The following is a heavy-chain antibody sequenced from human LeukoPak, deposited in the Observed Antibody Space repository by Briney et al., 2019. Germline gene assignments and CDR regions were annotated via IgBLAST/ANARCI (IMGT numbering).Heavy chain of an antibody. CDR1: GGSISFYS. V-gene: IGHV4-59*01. CDR2: LYYSGNT. J-gene: IGHJ4*01. Sequence: SETLSLTCSIFGGSISFYSWSWIRQAPGGTLEWIGYLYYSGNTKANPSLKGRATISVDTTSNQFSLKLTSVTAADTAVYYCARDRHYGDDALGFWGQGILVTVSS. CDR3: ARDRHYGDDALGF. D-gene: IGHD4-17*01.